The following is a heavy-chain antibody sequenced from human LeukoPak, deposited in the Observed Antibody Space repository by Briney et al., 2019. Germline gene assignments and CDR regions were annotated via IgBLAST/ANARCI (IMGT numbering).Heavy chain of an antibody. V-gene: IGHV3-7*01. CDR3: ARYNYYASGGHLY. J-gene: IGHJ4*02. D-gene: IGHD3-22*01. CDR1: GFTFSSYW. Sequence: PGGSLRLSCAASGFTFSSYWMTWVRQAPGKGLEWVANIKPDGSEKKYVDSVKGRFTISRDNAKNSLYLQMDSLSAEDTAVYYCARYNYYASGGHLYWGQGTLVTVSS. CDR2: IKPDGSEK.